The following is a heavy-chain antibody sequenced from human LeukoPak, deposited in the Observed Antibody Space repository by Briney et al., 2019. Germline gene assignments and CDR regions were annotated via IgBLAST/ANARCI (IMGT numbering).Heavy chain of an antibody. D-gene: IGHD2-15*01. CDR3: ASQDIVVVVAADLGGMDV. CDR2: INPSGGST. Sequence: GASVKVSCKASGYTFTSYYMHWVRQAPGQGLEWMGIINPSGGSTSYAQKFQGRVTMTRDTSTSTVYMELSSLRSEDTAVYYCASQDIVVVVAADLGGMDVWGQGTTVTVSS. CDR1: GYTFTSYY. V-gene: IGHV1-46*01. J-gene: IGHJ6*02.